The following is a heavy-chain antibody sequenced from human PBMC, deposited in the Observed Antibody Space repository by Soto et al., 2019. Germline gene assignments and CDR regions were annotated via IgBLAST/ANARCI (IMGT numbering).Heavy chain of an antibody. CDR1: GYTFTSYD. J-gene: IGHJ4*02. Sequence: QVQLVQSGAEVKKPGASVKVSCKASGYTFTSYDINWVRQATGQGLEWMGWMNPNSGNTGYAQKYQGMVTMTSNTSIRTAYMELSSLRSEDTAVYYCARGLGYVILSGYYPWAASFDYWCQGTLVTVSS. CDR3: ARGLGYVILSGYYPWAASFDY. CDR2: MNPNSGNT. V-gene: IGHV1-8*01. D-gene: IGHD3-9*01.